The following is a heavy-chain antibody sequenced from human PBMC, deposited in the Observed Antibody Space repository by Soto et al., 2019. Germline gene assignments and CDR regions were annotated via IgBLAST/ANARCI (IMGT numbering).Heavy chain of an antibody. Sequence: SQTLSLTCAISGDSVSSNSAAWNWIRQSPSRGLEWLGRTYYRSKWYNDYAVSVKSRITINPDTSTNQFSLQLNSVTPEDTAVYYCARDPLFRVVPAASSRYYYYGMDVWGQGTTVTVSS. CDR1: GDSVSSNSAA. V-gene: IGHV6-1*01. CDR2: TYYRSKWYN. CDR3: ARDPLFRVVPAASSRYYYYGMDV. D-gene: IGHD2-2*01. J-gene: IGHJ6*02.